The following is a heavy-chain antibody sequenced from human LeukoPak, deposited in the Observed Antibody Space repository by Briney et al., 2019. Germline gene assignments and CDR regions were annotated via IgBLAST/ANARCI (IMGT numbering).Heavy chain of an antibody. J-gene: IGHJ4*02. CDR2: ITDDGTNK. CDR3: ARDLRGRFSIDY. V-gene: IGHV3-30-3*01. D-gene: IGHD3-10*01. CDR1: GFTFSRHA. Sequence: PGRSLRLSCAASGFTFSRHAMHWVRQAPGQGLEWVAVITDDGTNKYHADSVKGRFTISRDSSKNTVYLQMNSLSTEDTAVYYCARDLRGRFSIDYWGQGTRVNVSS.